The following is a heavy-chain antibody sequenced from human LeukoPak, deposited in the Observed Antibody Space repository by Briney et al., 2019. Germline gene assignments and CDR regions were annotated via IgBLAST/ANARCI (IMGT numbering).Heavy chain of an antibody. CDR2: ITTSGVYE. J-gene: IGHJ6*03. CDR3: AREYFMDV. Sequence: GGSLRLSCAASGFTFSTYNKIWVRQAPGQGLQWVSSITTSGVYEYYADSVEGRFTISRDNAKNSLFLQMDSLRAEDTAVYYCAREYFMDVWGKGTTVTVSS. V-gene: IGHV3-21*04. CDR1: GFTFSTYN.